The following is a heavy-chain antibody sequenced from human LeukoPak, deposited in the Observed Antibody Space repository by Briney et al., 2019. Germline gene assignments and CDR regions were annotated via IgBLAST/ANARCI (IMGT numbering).Heavy chain of an antibody. D-gene: IGHD3-16*01. Sequence: PGGSLRLSCAASGFTFSNYWMGWVRQAPGKGLEWVANIKQDGSEKYYVDSVKGRFTISRDNAKNSLYLQMNSLRAEDTAAYYCARKYDYALFDYWGQGTLVTVSS. CDR1: GFTFSNYW. V-gene: IGHV3-7*01. CDR3: ARKYDYALFDY. J-gene: IGHJ4*02. CDR2: IKQDGSEK.